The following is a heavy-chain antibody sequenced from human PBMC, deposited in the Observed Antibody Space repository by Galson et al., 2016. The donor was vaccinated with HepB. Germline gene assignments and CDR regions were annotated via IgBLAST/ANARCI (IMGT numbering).Heavy chain of an antibody. D-gene: IGHD6-19*01. CDR1: GYSFTSYW. Sequence: QSGAEVTKPGESLKISCKGSGYSFTSYWIGWVRQMPGKGLEWMGIIYPGDSETTYSPSFQGQVTISADKSISTPYLHWSSLKASDTAMDYCASHRNEQAVASLAYWGQGTRVTGSS. V-gene: IGHV5-51*01. CDR3: ASHRNEQAVASLAY. CDR2: IYPGDSET. J-gene: IGHJ4*02.